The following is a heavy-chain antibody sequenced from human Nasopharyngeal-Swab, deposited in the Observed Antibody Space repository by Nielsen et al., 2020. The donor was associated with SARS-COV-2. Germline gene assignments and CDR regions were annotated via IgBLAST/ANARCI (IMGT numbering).Heavy chain of an antibody. CDR1: GFTVSSNY. V-gene: IGHV3-66*01. D-gene: IGHD4-17*01. Sequence: GESLKISCAASGFTVSSNYMSWARQAPGKGLEWVSVIYSGGSTYYADSVKGRFTISRNNSKNTLYLQMNSLRAEDTAVYYCARGTTVTYCDYWGQGTLVTVSS. CDR2: IYSGGST. CDR3: ARGTTVTYCDY. J-gene: IGHJ4*02.